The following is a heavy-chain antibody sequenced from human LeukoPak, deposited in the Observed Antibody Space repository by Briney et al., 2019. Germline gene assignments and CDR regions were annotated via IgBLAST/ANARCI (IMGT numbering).Heavy chain of an antibody. CDR1: GFTFSSYG. V-gene: IGHV3-33*01. J-gene: IGHJ3*02. CDR3: ARDGGNTVFDI. CDR2: IWYDGSNK. D-gene: IGHD2-15*01. Sequence: PGRSLRLSCAASGFTFSSYGMHWVRQAPGKGLEWVAVIWYDGSNKYYADSVKGRFTISRDNSKNTLYLQMNSLRAEDTAVYYCARDGGNTVFDIWGQGTMVTVSS.